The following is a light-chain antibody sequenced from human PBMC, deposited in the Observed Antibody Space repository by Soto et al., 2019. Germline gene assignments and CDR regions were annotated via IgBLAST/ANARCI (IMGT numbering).Light chain of an antibody. CDR3: QQRLNWPWT. Sequence: EIVSTQSPATLSLSPGERATLSCRASQSVSSYLAWYQQKPGQAPRLLIYDASNRATGIPARFSGSGSGTDFTLTISSLDPEDFAVYYCQQRLNWPWTFGQGTKV. J-gene: IGKJ1*01. V-gene: IGKV3-11*01. CDR1: QSVSSY. CDR2: DAS.